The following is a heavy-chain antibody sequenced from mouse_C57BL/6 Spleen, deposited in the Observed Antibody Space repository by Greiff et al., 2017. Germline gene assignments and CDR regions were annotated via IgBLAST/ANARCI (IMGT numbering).Heavy chain of an antibody. V-gene: IGHV1-15*01. Sequence: QVQLQQSGAELVRPGASVTLSCKASGYTFTDYEMHWVKQTPVHGLEWIGAIDPETGGTAYNQKFKGKAILTADKSSSTAYMELRSLTSEDSAVYYCTRVSHYYGSSPYWYFDVWGTGTTVTVSS. CDR3: TRVSHYYGSSPYWYFDV. D-gene: IGHD1-1*01. CDR1: GYTFTDYE. CDR2: IDPETGGT. J-gene: IGHJ1*03.